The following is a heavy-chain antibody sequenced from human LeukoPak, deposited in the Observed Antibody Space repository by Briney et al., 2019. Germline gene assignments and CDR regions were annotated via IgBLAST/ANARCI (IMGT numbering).Heavy chain of an antibody. CDR2: IIPILGIA. Sequence: SVKVSCKASGGTFSSYAISWVRQAPGQGLEWMGRIIPILGIANYAQKFQGRVTITADKSTSTAYMELSSLRSEDTAVYYCAIRYGSGSYHNDYWGQGTLVTVSS. CDR3: AIRYGSGSYHNDY. V-gene: IGHV1-69*04. D-gene: IGHD3-10*01. J-gene: IGHJ4*02. CDR1: GGTFSSYA.